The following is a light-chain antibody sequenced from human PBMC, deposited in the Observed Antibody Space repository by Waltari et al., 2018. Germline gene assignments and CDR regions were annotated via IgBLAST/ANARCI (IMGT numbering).Light chain of an antibody. CDR3: CSYVGGGTLI. CDR1: SNDIGGYNF. J-gene: IGLJ2*01. Sequence: QSALTPPASVSGSPGQSITLSCMGTSNDIGGYNFVSWYQQHPGKAPKLIIYDVSKRPSGVSNRFSGSKSGNTASLTISGLQAEDDADYYCCSYVGGGTLIFGGGTNVTVL. CDR2: DVS. V-gene: IGLV2-23*02.